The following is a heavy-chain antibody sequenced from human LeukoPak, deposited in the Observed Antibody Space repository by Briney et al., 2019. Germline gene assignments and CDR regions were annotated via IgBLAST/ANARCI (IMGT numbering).Heavy chain of an antibody. V-gene: IGHV4-38-2*02. J-gene: IGHJ3*02. CDR2: IYHSGRT. D-gene: IGHD3-22*01. CDR1: GYSISSGYY. CDR3: ARGPYKYDGSGAFDI. Sequence: SETLSLTCTVSGYSISSGYYWGWIRQPPGKGLEWIGSIYHSGRTFYNPSLKSRVTISVDTSKNQFSLKLTSVTAADTAVYYCARGPYKYDGSGAFDIWGQGTKVTVSS.